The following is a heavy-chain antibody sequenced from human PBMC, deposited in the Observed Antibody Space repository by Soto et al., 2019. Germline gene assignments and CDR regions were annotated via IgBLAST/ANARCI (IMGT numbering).Heavy chain of an antibody. D-gene: IGHD3-9*01. J-gene: IGHJ6*02. V-gene: IGHV4-4*07. Sequence: SETLSLTCTVSGGSISSYYWSWIRQPAGKGLEWIGRIYTSGSTNYNPSLKSRVTMSVDTSKNQFSLKLSSVTAADTAVYYCARDILTGWTDYYYGMDVWGQGTTVTVSS. CDR1: GGSISSYY. CDR3: ARDILTGWTDYYYGMDV. CDR2: IYTSGST.